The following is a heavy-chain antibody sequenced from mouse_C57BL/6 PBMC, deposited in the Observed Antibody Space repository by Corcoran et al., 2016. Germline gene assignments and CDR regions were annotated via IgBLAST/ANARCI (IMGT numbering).Heavy chain of an antibody. CDR1: GYTFTTYG. Sequence: QIQLVQSGPELKKPGETVKISCKAAGYTFTTYGMSWVTQAPGKGLKWMGWINTYSGVPTYADDFKGRFAFSLETSASTAYLQINNLKNEDTATYFWARRGIRYSNYWDFDVWGTGTTVTVSS. V-gene: IGHV9-3*01. CDR3: ARRGIRYSNYWDFDV. J-gene: IGHJ1*03. D-gene: IGHD2-5*01. CDR2: INTYSGVP.